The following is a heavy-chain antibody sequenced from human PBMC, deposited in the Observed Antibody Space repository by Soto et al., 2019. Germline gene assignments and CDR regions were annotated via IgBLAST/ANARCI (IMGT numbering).Heavy chain of an antibody. J-gene: IGHJ6*02. V-gene: IGHV1-69*17. CDR3: ARGDYGDAHSYYYCMAV. Sequence: VQLVQSGGEVKKPGSSVKVSCQASGGSFNNDAINWVRPAPGQGLEWFGGIIPISGITEYAQKFKGRVILTAATSKGTAYMELSHLRLADTAPYYCARGDYGDAHSYYYCMAVWGQGTTGTV. D-gene: IGHD4-17*01. CDR2: IIPISGIT. CDR1: GGSFNNDA.